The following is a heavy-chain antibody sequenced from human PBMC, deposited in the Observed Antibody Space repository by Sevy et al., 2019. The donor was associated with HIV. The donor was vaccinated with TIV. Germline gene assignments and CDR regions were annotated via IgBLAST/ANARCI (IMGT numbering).Heavy chain of an antibody. CDR3: ATGPREDYYDSSGYDY. CDR1: GYTLTELS. J-gene: IGHJ4*02. CDR2: FDPEDGET. Sequence: ASLKVSCKVSGYTLTELSMHWVRQAPGKGLEWMGGFDPEDGETIYAQKFQGRVTMTEDTSTDTAYMELSSLRSEDTAVYYCATGPREDYYDSSGYDYWGQGTLVTVSS. D-gene: IGHD3-22*01. V-gene: IGHV1-24*01.